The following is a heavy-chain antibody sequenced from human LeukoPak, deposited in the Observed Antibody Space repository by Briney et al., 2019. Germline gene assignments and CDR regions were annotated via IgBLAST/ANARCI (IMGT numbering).Heavy chain of an antibody. Sequence: SETLSLTCAVSGDSISTTNYYWGWIRQPPGKGLEWIGIIYYSGITHYNPSLKSRVTILVDTSKNQFSLKLSSVTDADTAVYYCAREGDYYCSGGSCYDYWGQGTLVTVSS. J-gene: IGHJ4*02. CDR3: AREGDYYCSGGSCYDY. CDR1: GDSISTTNYY. D-gene: IGHD2-15*01. CDR2: IYYSGIT. V-gene: IGHV4-39*02.